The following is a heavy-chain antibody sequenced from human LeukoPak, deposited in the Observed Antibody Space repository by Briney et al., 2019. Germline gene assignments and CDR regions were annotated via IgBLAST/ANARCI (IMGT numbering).Heavy chain of an antibody. CDR2: INPNSGGT. D-gene: IGHD2-15*01. J-gene: IGHJ4*02. Sequence: ASVKVSCKASGYTFTGYYTHWVRQAPGQGLEWMGWINPNSGGTNYQGRVTMTTDTSTSTAYMELRSLRSDDTAVYYCAYCSGGSCYSWFDYWGQGTLVTVSS. CDR3: AYCSGGSCYSWFDY. CDR1: GYTFTGYY. V-gene: IGHV1-2*02.